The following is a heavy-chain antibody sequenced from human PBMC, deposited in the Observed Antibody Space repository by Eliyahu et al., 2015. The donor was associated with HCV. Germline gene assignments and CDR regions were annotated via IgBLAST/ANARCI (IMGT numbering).Heavy chain of an antibody. J-gene: IGHJ4*02. CDR2: IYWDDDK. CDR3: AHSRVVVVTGAAQYYFDY. Sequence: QITLKESGPTLVKPTQTLTLTCTFSGFSLSTSGVGVGWIRQPPGKALEWLALIYWDDDKRYSPSLKSRLTITKDTSKNQVVLTMTNMDPVDTATYYCAHSRVVVVTGAAQYYFDYWGQGTLVTVSS. CDR1: GFSLSTSGVG. V-gene: IGHV2-5*02. D-gene: IGHD2-15*01.